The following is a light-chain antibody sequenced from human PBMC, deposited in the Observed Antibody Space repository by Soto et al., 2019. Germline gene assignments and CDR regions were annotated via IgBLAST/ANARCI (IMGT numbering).Light chain of an antibody. CDR1: QSVSSY. Sequence: DIVWTHSRGTLYLSPVERATLSCRASQSVSSYLAWYQQKPGQAPRLLIYDASNRATGIPARFSGSGSGTDFTLTISSLEPEDFAVYYCQQRSNWPPTFGQGTKVDIK. CDR2: DAS. V-gene: IGKV3-11*01. CDR3: QQRSNWPPT. J-gene: IGKJ1*01.